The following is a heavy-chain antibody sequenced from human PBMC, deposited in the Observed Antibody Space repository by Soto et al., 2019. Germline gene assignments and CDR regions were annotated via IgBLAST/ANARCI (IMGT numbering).Heavy chain of an antibody. J-gene: IGHJ4*02. V-gene: IGHV4-34*01. Sequence: SETLSLSCAVYGGSFSGYYWSWIRQPPGKGLEWIGEINHSGSTNYNPSLKSRVTISVDTSKNQFSLKLSSVTAADTAVYYCATGGKATTFDYWGQGTLVTVS. CDR3: ATGGKATTFDY. CDR1: GGSFSGYY. CDR2: INHSGST. D-gene: IGHD5-12*01.